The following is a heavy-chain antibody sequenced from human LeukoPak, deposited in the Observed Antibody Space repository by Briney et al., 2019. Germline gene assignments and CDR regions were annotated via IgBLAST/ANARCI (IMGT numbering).Heavy chain of an antibody. J-gene: IGHJ3*02. CDR1: GYTFTNYY. Sequence: ASVKVSCKASGYTFTNYYIHWVRQAPGQRLEWMGVISPTGGDTNYAQKFQGRVTMTRDTSTNTVYMELSSLRSEDTAVYYCAKDPRTYYYDSSGQEVGNDAFDIWGQGTMVTVSS. CDR2: ISPTGGDT. CDR3: AKDPRTYYYDSSGQEVGNDAFDI. V-gene: IGHV1-46*01. D-gene: IGHD3-22*01.